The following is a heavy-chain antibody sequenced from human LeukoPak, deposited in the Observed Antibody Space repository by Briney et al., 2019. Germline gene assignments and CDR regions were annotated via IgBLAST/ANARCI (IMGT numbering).Heavy chain of an antibody. CDR1: GFTFSSYA. CDR2: ISGRGGST. D-gene: IGHD4-17*01. V-gene: IGHV3-23*01. J-gene: IGHJ4*02. CDR3: AKPTGVNTVTAPFEY. Sequence: GGSLRLSCAASGFTFSSYAMSWVRQAPGKGLEWVSAISGRGGSTYYADSVKGRFTISRDNSKNTLYLQMNSLRAEDTAVYYCAKPTGVNTVTAPFEYWGQGALGAVSS.